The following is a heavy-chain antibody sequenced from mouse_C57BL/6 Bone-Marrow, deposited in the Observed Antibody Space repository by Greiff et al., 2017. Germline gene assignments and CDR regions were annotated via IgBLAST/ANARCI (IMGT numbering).Heavy chain of an antibody. Sequence: QVQLQQSGAELVRPGASVTLSCKASGYTFTDYEMHWVKQTPVHGLEWIGAIDPETGGTAYNQKFKGKAILTADKSSSTAYMELRSLTSEDSAVYYCTREDDSSGYPFAYWGQGTLVTVT. CDR1: GYTFTDYE. CDR3: TREDDSSGYPFAY. V-gene: IGHV1-15*01. D-gene: IGHD3-2*02. CDR2: IDPETGGT. J-gene: IGHJ3*01.